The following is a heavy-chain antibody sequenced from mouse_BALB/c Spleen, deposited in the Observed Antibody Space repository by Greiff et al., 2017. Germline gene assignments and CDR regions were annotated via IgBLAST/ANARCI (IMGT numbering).Heavy chain of an antibody. J-gene: IGHJ3*01. CDR2: IYPGDGDT. CDR1: GYAFSSSW. D-gene: IGHD1-1*01. CDR3: ASHYGSSPFAY. Sequence: QVQLQQSGPELVKPGASVKISCKASGYAFSSSWMNWVKQRPGQGLEWIGRIYPGDGDTNYNGKFKGKATLTADKSSSTAYMQLSSLTSVDSAVYFCASHYGSSPFAYWGQGTLVTVSA. V-gene: IGHV1-82*01.